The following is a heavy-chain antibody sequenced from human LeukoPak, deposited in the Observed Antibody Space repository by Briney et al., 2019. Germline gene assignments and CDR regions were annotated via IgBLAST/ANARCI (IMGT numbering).Heavy chain of an antibody. J-gene: IGHJ5*02. D-gene: IGHD2-2*01. CDR2: IYYSGST. Sequence: SETPSLTCTVSGGSISSYYWSWIRQPPGKGLEWIGYIYYSGSTNYNPSLKSRVTISVDTSKNQFSLKLSSVTAADTAVYYCARSIVVVPAGLFDPWGQGTLVTVSS. CDR1: GGSISSYY. CDR3: ARSIVVVPAGLFDP. V-gene: IGHV4-59*01.